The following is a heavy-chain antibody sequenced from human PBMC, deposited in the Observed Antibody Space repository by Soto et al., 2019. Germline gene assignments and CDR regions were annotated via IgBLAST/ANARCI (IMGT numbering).Heavy chain of an antibody. J-gene: IGHJ6*02. D-gene: IGHD4-4*01. CDR1: GFTFSSYE. CDR3: ARDPAIYSGKFDYGLAV. Sequence: EVQLVESGGGLVQAGGSLRLFCAVSGFTFSSYEMNWVRQAPGKGLEWVSYIGTSGTTIYYADSVRGRFTISRDNAKNSLYLQMNSLRAEDTAVSFCARDPAIYSGKFDYGLAVWGRGTTVTVSS. CDR2: IGTSGTTI. V-gene: IGHV3-48*03.